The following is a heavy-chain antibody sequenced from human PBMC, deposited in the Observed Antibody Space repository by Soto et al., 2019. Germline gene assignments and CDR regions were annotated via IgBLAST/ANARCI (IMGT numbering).Heavy chain of an antibody. CDR3: ARDPLFCRSTSCYYPRSYLDY. Sequence: ASVKVSCKASGYTFTSYYMHWVRLAPGQGLEWMGIINPSGGSTSYAQKFQGRVTMTRDTPTSTVYMELSSLRSEDTAVYYCARDPLFCRSTSCYYPRSYLDYWRQGSLVPVSS. CDR2: INPSGGST. V-gene: IGHV1-46*03. J-gene: IGHJ4*02. CDR1: GYTFTSYY. D-gene: IGHD2-2*01.